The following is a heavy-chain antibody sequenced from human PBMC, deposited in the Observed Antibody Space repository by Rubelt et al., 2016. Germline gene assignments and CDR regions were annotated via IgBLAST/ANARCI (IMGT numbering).Heavy chain of an antibody. CDR2: IYYSGNT. D-gene: IGHD3-16*01. Sequence: QVQLQESGPGLVKPSETLSLTCTVSGGSISSYYWSWIRQPPGKGLEWIGYIYYSGNTYYNPSLKSRVTVSVDTSRNQFSLKLNSVTAADTAVYFCARTWTHYGGGYTWFDPWGQGTLVTVSS. CDR1: GGSISSYY. CDR3: ARTWTHYGGGYTWFDP. V-gene: IGHV4-59*12. J-gene: IGHJ5*02.